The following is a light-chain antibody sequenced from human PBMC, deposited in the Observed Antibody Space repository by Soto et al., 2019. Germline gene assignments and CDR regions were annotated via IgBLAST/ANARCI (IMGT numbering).Light chain of an antibody. CDR1: SSDVGGYNY. V-gene: IGLV2-8*01. Sequence: QSVLTQPPSASGSPGQSVTISCTGTSSDVGGYNYVSWYQQHPGKAPKLMIYAVSKRPSGVPDRFSGSKSGNTASLTVSGLQAEDEADYYCSSYAGSNYYVFGTGTKVPVL. CDR2: AVS. CDR3: SSYAGSNYYV. J-gene: IGLJ1*01.